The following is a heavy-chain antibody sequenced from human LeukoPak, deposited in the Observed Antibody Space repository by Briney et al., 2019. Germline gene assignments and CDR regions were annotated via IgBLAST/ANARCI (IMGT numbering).Heavy chain of an antibody. CDR1: EYSFTNYW. CDR3: ARHGDFWSGYSYIFDAFDI. CDR2: IYPGDSDT. D-gene: IGHD3-3*01. Sequence: GESLKISCKASEYSFTNYWIGWVRQMPEKGLEWMGIIYPGDSDTRYSPSFQGQVTISADKSITTAYLQWSSLKASDTAMYYCARHGDFWSGYSYIFDAFDIWGQGTMVTVSS. V-gene: IGHV5-51*01. J-gene: IGHJ3*02.